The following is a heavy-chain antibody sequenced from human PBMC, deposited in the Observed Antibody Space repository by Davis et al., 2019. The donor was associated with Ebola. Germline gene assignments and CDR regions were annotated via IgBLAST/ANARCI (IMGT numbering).Heavy chain of an antibody. CDR3: ARDKATSITGTAPNNYYYYYGMDV. CDR2: ISAYNGNT. CDR1: GYTFTSYG. D-gene: IGHD1-20*01. J-gene: IGHJ6*02. Sequence: ASVKVSCKASGYTFTSYGISWVRQAPGQGLEWMGWISAYNGNTNYAQKLQGRVTMTTDTSTSTAYMELRSLRSDDTAVYYCARDKATSITGTAPNNYYYYYGMDVWGQGTTVTVSS. V-gene: IGHV1-18*04.